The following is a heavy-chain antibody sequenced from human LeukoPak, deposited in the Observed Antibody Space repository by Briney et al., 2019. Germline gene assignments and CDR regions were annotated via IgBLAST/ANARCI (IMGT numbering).Heavy chain of an antibody. CDR2: INPSGGST. D-gene: IGHD1-26*01. J-gene: IGHJ6*03. V-gene: IGHV1-46*01. Sequence: ASVKVSCEASGYTFTSYYMHWVRQAPGQGLEWMGIINPSGGSTSYAQKFQGRVTMTRDMSTSTVYMELSSLRSEDTAVYYCARRYSVSYYGYYYYYMDVWGKGTTVTVSS. CDR1: GYTFTSYY. CDR3: ARRYSVSYYGYYYYYMDV.